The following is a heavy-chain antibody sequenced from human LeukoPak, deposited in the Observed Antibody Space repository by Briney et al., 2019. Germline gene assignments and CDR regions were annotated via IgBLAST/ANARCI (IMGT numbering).Heavy chain of an antibody. CDR2: INHSGST. Sequence: SETLSLTCAVYGGSFSGYYWSWIRQPPGKGLEWIGEINHSGSTNYNPSLKSRVTISVDTSKNQFSLKLSSVTAADTAVYYCAGGYSSSWYPIYYYYYYMDVWGKGTTVTISS. J-gene: IGHJ6*03. CDR3: AGGYSSSWYPIYYYYYYMDV. CDR1: GGSFSGYY. D-gene: IGHD6-13*01. V-gene: IGHV4-34*01.